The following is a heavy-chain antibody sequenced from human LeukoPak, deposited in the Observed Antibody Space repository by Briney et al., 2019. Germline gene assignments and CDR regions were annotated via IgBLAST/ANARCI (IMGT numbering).Heavy chain of an antibody. CDR1: GGSISSGGYY. J-gene: IGHJ4*02. V-gene: IGHV4-31*03. D-gene: IGHD3-22*01. CDR2: ICYSGST. CDR3: ASGPSGYDSSGPH. Sequence: PSETLSLTCTVSGGSISSGGYYWSWIRQHPGKGLEWIGYICYSGSTYYNPSLKSRVTISVDTSKNQFSLKLSSVTAADTAVYYCASGPSGYDSSGPHWGQGTLVTVSS.